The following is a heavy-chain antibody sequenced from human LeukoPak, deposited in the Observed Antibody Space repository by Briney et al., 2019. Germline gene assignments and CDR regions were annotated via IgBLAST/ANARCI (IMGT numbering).Heavy chain of an antibody. D-gene: IGHD2-8*02. CDR1: GYSFPSYW. V-gene: IGHV5-51*01. J-gene: IGHJ3*02. Sequence: GESLKISCKVSGYSFPSYWIGWVRQMPGKGLEWMGIIYPGDSDTRYSPSFQGQVTTSADKSISTAYLQWSSLKASDTAMYYCARAGARWRRNAFDIWGQGTMVTVSS. CDR2: IYPGDSDT. CDR3: ARAGARWRRNAFDI.